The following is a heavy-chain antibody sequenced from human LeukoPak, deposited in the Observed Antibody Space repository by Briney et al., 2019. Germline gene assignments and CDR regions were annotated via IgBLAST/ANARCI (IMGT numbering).Heavy chain of an antibody. J-gene: IGHJ5*02. CDR2: IHYSGST. CDR3: ARHDPGWFDT. V-gene: IGHV4-59*08. D-gene: IGHD7-27*01. Sequence: PSDTLSLTCTVSVGSISSSYGSWIRQPPGKGLEWIGYIHYSGSTNYNPSIKSRATISVDTSKAHFSLKLSSATAEDTAVYYCARHDPGWFDTWGQGTLVTVSS. CDR1: VGSISSSY.